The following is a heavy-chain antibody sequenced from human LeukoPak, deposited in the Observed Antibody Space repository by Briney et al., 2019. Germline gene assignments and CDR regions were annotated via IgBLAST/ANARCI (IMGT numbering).Heavy chain of an antibody. J-gene: IGHJ3*02. V-gene: IGHV1-69*06. CDR3: ARGATTYAFDI. D-gene: IGHD4-17*01. Sequence: SVTVSYMASVCTFSNYAINWVRQAPGQGLEWMGGIIPIFGTAHYPHKFQGRVTITADKSTSTAYMELSSLSSEDTAVYYCARGATTYAFDIWGQGTMVTVSS. CDR2: IIPIFGTA. CDR1: VCTFSNYA.